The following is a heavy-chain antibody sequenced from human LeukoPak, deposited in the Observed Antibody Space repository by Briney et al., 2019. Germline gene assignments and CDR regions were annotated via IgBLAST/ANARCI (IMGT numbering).Heavy chain of an antibody. CDR3: ARDSGERGSGSYLIAY. CDR1: GYTFTGYY. J-gene: IGHJ4*02. Sequence: ASVKVSCKASGYTFTGYYMHWVRQAPGQGLEWMGWINPNSGGTNYAQKFQGRVTMTRDTSISTAYTELSRLRSDDTAVYYCARDSGERGSGSYLIAYWGQGTLVTVSS. D-gene: IGHD3-10*01. CDR2: INPNSGGT. V-gene: IGHV1-2*02.